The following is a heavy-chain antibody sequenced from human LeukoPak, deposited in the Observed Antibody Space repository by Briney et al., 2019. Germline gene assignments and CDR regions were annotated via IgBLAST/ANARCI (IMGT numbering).Heavy chain of an antibody. CDR2: INPNSGGT. Sequence: ASVKVSCKASGYTFTGYYMHWVRQAPGQGLAWMGWINPNSGGTNYAQKFQGRVTMTRDTSISTAYMELSRLRSDDTAVYYCARDYTVTPGYWFDPWGQGTLVTVSS. CDR1: GYTFTGYY. CDR3: ARDYTVTPGYWFDP. V-gene: IGHV1-2*02. D-gene: IGHD4-17*01. J-gene: IGHJ5*02.